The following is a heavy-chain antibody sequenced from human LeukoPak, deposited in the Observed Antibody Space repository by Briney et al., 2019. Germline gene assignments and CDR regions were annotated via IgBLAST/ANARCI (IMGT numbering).Heavy chain of an antibody. CDR1: GFTFSSYW. Sequence: TGGSLRLSCAASGFTFSSYWMHWVRQAPGKGLVWVSRINSDGSSTSYADSVKGRFTISRDNAKNTLYLQMNSLRAEDTAEYYCAREGERFDDAFDIWGQGTMVTVSS. CDR3: AREGERFDDAFDI. J-gene: IGHJ3*02. V-gene: IGHV3-74*01. D-gene: IGHD3-16*01. CDR2: INSDGSST.